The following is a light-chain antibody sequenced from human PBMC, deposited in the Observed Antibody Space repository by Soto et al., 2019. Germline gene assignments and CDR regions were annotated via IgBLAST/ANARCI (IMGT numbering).Light chain of an antibody. Sequence: QPVLTQPPSASGTPGQRVTISCSGSSSNIGRNTVTWYQQVPGTAPKLLISNNNQRPSGVPDRFSASKSGTSASLAISGLRSEDETDYHCATWDDGLNAWVFGGGTKLTVL. CDR1: SSNIGRNT. CDR2: NNN. J-gene: IGLJ3*02. V-gene: IGLV1-44*01. CDR3: ATWDDGLNAWV.